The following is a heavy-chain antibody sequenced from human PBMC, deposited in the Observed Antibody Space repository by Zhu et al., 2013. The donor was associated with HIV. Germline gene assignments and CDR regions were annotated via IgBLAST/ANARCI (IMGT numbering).Heavy chain of an antibody. V-gene: IGHV1-2*02. CDR2: INPNSGGT. CDR1: AYTFTAYY. D-gene: IGHD5-18*01. CDR3: ARGGRGYSYGVGAFDI. Sequence: QVQLVQSGTEVKKPGASVRVSCKTFAYTFTAYYMHWVRQAPGQGLEWMGWINPNSGGTNYAQKFQGRVTMTRDTSISTAYMELSRLRSDDTAVYYCARGGRGYSYGVGAFDIWGQGTMVTVSS. J-gene: IGHJ3*02.